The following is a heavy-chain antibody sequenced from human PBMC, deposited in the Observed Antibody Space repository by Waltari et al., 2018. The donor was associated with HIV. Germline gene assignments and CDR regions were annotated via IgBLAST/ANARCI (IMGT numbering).Heavy chain of an antibody. CDR3: AREGYDYPNLYWHFDL. D-gene: IGHD3-16*01. CDR1: GFTFNTHG. J-gene: IGHJ2*01. CDR2: IGHDGSAK. Sequence: QVQLVESGGGVVQPGGSLRLSCAAAGFTFNTHGLHWVRQAPGKGLEWVTVIGHDGSAKFYADSVKGRFTISRDNSKNTMYLQMNSLRAEDAAVYYCAREGYDYPNLYWHFDLWGRGTQVTVSS. V-gene: IGHV3-30*03.